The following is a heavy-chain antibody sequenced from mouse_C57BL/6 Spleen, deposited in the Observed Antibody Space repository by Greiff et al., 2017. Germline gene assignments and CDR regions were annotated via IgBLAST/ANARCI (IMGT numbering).Heavy chain of an antibody. CDR3: ARSLLLPSSYYFDF. CDR2: IWSGGST. V-gene: IGHV2-2*01. J-gene: IGHJ2*01. D-gene: IGHD1-1*01. CDR1: GFSLTSYG. Sequence: VQLQQSGPGLVQPSQSLSITCTVSGFSLTSYGVHWVRQSPGKGLEWLGVIWSGGSTDYNAHFISRLTICKFNSKSQVFFKMNSLQAHDTAIYYVARSLLLPSSYYFDFWGTGTTLTVSS.